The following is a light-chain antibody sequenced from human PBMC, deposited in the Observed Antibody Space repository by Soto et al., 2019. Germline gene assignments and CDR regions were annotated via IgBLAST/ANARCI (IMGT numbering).Light chain of an antibody. V-gene: IGKV1-5*03. CDR3: QQYNSFSWT. Sequence: DIQMTQSPSTLSASVGDRVTITCRASQSISSWLAWYQQKPGKAPKLLIYKASSLESGVPSRFSGSGSGTEFTLTNSSLQPDNFATDYLQQYNSFSWTFGQGTKVEIK. J-gene: IGKJ1*01. CDR2: KAS. CDR1: QSISSW.